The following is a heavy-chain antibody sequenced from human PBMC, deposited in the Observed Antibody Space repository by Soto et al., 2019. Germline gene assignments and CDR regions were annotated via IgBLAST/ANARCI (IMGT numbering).Heavy chain of an antibody. V-gene: IGHV2-5*01. D-gene: IGHD2-15*01. CDR1: GFSLTTSGVG. Sequence: SGPTLVNPTQTLTLTCTFSGFSLTTSGVGVGWIRQPPGKALEWLALIYWNDDKYYSPSLKSRLTITKDTSKNQVVLTVTNMDPVGTATYYCAHRRHYCSGASCYVWFDPWGQGTLVTVSS. CDR2: IYWNDDK. CDR3: AHRRHYCSGASCYVWFDP. J-gene: IGHJ5*02.